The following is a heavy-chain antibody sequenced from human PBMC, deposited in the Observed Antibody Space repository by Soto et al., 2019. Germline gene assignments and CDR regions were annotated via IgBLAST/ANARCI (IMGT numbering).Heavy chain of an antibody. CDR1: GFTFSSYS. D-gene: IGHD1-7*01. CDR2: ISSSSSYI. CDR3: ARGAGGYNWNYHWFDP. J-gene: IGHJ5*02. Sequence: VGSLRLSCAASGFTFSSYSMNWVRQAPGKGLEWVSSISSSSSYIYYADSVKGRFTISRDNAKNSLYLQMNSLRAEDTAVYYCARGAGGYNWNYHWFDPWGQGTLVTVSS. V-gene: IGHV3-21*01.